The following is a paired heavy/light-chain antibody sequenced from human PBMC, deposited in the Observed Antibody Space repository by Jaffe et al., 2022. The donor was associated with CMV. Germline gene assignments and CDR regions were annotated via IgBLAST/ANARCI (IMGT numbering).Light chain of an antibody. CDR3: QQYYTPPPT. V-gene: IGKV4-1*01. J-gene: IGKJ4*01. CDR2: WAS. CDR1: QSVLNSSNNKNY. Sequence: DIVMTQSPDSLAVSLGERATINCKSSQSVLNSSNNKNYLAWYQQKPGQPPKLLIYWASTRESGVPDRFSGSGSGTDFTLTISSLQAEDVAVYFCQQYYTPPPTFGGGTKVEVK.
Heavy chain of an antibody. CDR2: ISAHNGNT. D-gene: IGHD1-26*01. J-gene: IGHJ4*02. Sequence: QVQLVQSGSEVKKPGASVKVSCKASGYTFTSFGISWVRQAPGQGLEWMGWISAHNGNTKSTQDLLGRVTMTTDTSTSTAYMELRGLRSNDTAVYYCARGRIVGGSTPIFDHWGQGTLVTVTS. V-gene: IGHV1-18*01. CDR3: ARGRIVGGSTPIFDH. CDR1: GYTFTSFG.